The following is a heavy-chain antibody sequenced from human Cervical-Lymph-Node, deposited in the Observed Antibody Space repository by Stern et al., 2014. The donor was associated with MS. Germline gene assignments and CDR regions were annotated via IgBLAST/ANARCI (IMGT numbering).Heavy chain of an antibody. Sequence: QVQLQESGGGLVKPGGSLRLSCAASGYSFSDYYMSWIRQAPGKGLEWVTYISGSTSYTKYADSVKGRFTISRDNTKNSLYLQMNSLSAEDTAVYYCARGYSSGWYAGSDYWGQGSLVTVSS. D-gene: IGHD6-19*01. J-gene: IGHJ4*02. V-gene: IGHV3-11*06. CDR2: ISGSTSYT. CDR3: ARGYSSGWYAGSDY. CDR1: GYSFSDYY.